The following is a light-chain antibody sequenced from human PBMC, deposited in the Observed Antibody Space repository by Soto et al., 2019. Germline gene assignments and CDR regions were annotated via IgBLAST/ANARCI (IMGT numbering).Light chain of an antibody. Sequence: QSVLTQSPSASASLGASVKLTCTLSSGQSSYAIAWHQQQPEKGPRYLMKLNSDGSHSKGDGIPDRFSGSSSGAERYLTISRLQSEDEADYYCQTWGTGIHVFGTGTKLTVL. CDR3: QTWGTGIHV. CDR2: LNSDGSH. CDR1: SGQSSYA. V-gene: IGLV4-69*01. J-gene: IGLJ1*01.